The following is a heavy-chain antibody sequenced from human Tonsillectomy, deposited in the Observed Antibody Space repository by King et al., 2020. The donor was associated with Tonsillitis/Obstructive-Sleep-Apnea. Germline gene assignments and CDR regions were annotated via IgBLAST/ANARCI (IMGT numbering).Heavy chain of an antibody. Sequence: QLQESGPGLVKPSETLSLTCTVSGGSISSSSYYWGWIRQPPGKGLEWIGSMYYSGRTYYNPSLKSRVTISADTSKKQLSLKLSSVTAADTAVNYFARLHHSYDISGSYQFDSWGQGKLVTVPS. D-gene: IGHD3-22*01. V-gene: IGHV4-39*01. CDR1: GGSISSSSYY. CDR2: MYYSGRT. J-gene: IGHJ4*02. CDR3: ARLHHSYDISGSYQFDS.